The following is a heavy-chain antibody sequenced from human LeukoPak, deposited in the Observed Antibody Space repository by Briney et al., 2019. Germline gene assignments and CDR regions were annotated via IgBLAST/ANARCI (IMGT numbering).Heavy chain of an antibody. V-gene: IGHV3-23*01. CDR1: GSTFSSYA. CDR3: ASRGPRAGVYFDY. D-gene: IGHD3-10*01. CDR2: ISGSGGST. J-gene: IGHJ4*02. Sequence: GGSLRLSCAASGSTFSSYAMSWVRQAPGKGPEWVSAISGSGGSTYYADSVKGRFTISRDNSKNTLYLQMNSLRAEDTAVYYCASRGPRAGVYFDYWGQGTLVTVSS.